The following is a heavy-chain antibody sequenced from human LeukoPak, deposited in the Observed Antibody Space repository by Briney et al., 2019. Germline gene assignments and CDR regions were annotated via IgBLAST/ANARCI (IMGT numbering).Heavy chain of an antibody. Sequence: PGGSLRLSCAASGFTFSDYYMSWIRQAPGKGLEWVSYISSSSSYTNYADSVKGRFTISRDNAKNSLYLQMNSLRAEDTAVYYCAKALYYYDSSGYYYRSGSVDYWGQGTLVTVSS. V-gene: IGHV3-11*06. J-gene: IGHJ4*02. CDR2: ISSSSSYT. CDR1: GFTFSDYY. CDR3: AKALYYYDSSGYYYRSGSVDY. D-gene: IGHD3-22*01.